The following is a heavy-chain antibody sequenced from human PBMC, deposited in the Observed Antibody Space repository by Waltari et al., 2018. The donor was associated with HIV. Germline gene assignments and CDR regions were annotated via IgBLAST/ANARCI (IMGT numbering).Heavy chain of an antibody. CDR2: INHGGIT. D-gene: IGHD3-10*01. J-gene: IGHJ4*02. V-gene: IGHV4-34*01. Sequence: QVQLHQWGAGLVKPSETLSLTCAVYGGSFSGYYWSWIRQIPDKGLEWIGEINHGGITNYNPSLESRVNMSVDTSKNQFSLKLTSVTAADTAMYYCARVLRRVVRGLLITGLPDSWGQGNMVTVSS. CDR1: GGSFSGYY. CDR3: ARVLRRVVRGLLITGLPDS.